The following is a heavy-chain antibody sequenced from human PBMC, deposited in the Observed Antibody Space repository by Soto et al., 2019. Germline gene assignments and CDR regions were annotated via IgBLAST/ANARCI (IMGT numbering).Heavy chain of an antibody. D-gene: IGHD1-1*01. CDR3: AQRGGGSNWNGGYFDY. CDR1: GFSLITSGVG. V-gene: IGHV2-5*02. Sequence: QITLRESGPTLVKPTQTLTLTCTFSGFSLITSGVGVGWVRQPPGKALECLALIYWDDDKRYNPSLKSRLTTTKNTSKTRVVLTMTNMTPLDTPTYFGAQRGGGSNWNGGYFDYWGQGALVTVSS. J-gene: IGHJ4*02. CDR2: IYWDDDK.